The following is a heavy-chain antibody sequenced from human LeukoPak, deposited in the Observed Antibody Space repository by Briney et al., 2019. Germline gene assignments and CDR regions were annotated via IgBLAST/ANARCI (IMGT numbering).Heavy chain of an antibody. CDR3: AKGYYDYVWGSYYFDY. J-gene: IGHJ4*02. CDR2: IRYDGTEE. V-gene: IGHV3-30*02. D-gene: IGHD3-16*01. CDR1: GFTFSTYG. Sequence: GGSLRLSCVASGFTFSTYGMYWVRKAPGKGLEWVAFIRYDGTEEDYADSVKGRFTISRDNSRDTLYLQMNSLRAEDTAVYYCAKGYYDYVWGSYYFDYWGQGTLVTVSS.